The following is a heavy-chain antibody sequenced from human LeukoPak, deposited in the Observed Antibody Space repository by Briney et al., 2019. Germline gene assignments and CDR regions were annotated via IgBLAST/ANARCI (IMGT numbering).Heavy chain of an antibody. CDR2: ISDDGNNK. CDR1: GFIFSSYG. D-gene: IGHD5-18*01. Sequence: GRSLRLSCAASGFIFSSYGMHWVRQAPGKGLEWMAVISDDGNNKYYADSVEGRFTISRDNSKNTLCLQMNSLRAEDTAVYYCAKDIEEGYSYGLFDYWGQGTLVTVSS. V-gene: IGHV3-30*18. J-gene: IGHJ4*02. CDR3: AKDIEEGYSYGLFDY.